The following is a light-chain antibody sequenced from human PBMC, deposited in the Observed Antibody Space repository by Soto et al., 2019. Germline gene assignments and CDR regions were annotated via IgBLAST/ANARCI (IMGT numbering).Light chain of an antibody. CDR1: SSDVGGYNY. CDR2: EVI. V-gene: IGLV2-8*01. CDR3: TSYDGSNILV. J-gene: IGLJ2*01. Sequence: QSVLTQPPSASGSPGQSVTISCTGTSSDVGGYNYVSWYQQHPGKAPKLMIYEVIKRPSGVPDRFSGSRSGNTASLTVSGLKDEDEDDYYCTSYDGSNILVFGGGTQLTVL.